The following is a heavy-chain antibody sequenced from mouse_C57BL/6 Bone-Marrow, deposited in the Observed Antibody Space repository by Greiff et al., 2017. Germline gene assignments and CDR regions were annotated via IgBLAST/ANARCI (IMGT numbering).Heavy chain of an antibody. D-gene: IGHD3-2*02. CDR1: GYTFTSYW. V-gene: IGHV1-69*01. CDR3: ARKSAQATSFAY. CDR2: IDPSDSYT. Sequence: QVQLQQPGAELVMPGASVKLSCKASGYTFTSYWMHWVKQRSGQGLEWIGEIDPSDSYTNYNQKFKGKSTLTVDKSSSTAYMQLRSLTSEDSAVYYCARKSAQATSFAYWGQGTLVTVSA. J-gene: IGHJ3*01.